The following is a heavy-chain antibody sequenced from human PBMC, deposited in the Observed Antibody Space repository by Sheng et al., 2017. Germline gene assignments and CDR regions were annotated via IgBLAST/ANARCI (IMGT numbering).Heavy chain of an antibody. CDR1: GFTFSSYS. CDR3: ARDGKNYYDSSGYYKLHDAFDI. D-gene: IGHD3-22*01. CDR2: ISSSSSYI. J-gene: IGHJ3*02. Sequence: EVQLVESGGGLVKPWGGPLRLSCAASGFTFSSYSMNWVRQAPGKGLEWVSSISSSSSYIYYADSVKGRFTISRDNAKNSLYLQMNSLRAEDTAVYYCARDGKNYYDSSGYYKLHDAFDIWGQGTMVTVSS. V-gene: IGHV3-21*01.